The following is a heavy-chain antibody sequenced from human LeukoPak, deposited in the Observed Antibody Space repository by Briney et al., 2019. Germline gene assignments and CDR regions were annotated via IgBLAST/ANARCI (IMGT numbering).Heavy chain of an antibody. CDR2: IYYSGST. V-gene: IGHV4-39*01. D-gene: IGHD3-3*01. CDR3: ASLYGAKNDFWSGYYFDY. J-gene: IGHJ4*02. CDR1: GGSISSSSYY. Sequence: SEALSLTCTVSGGSISSSSYYWGWIRQPPGKGLEWIGSIYYSGSTYYNPSLKSRVTISVDTSKNQFSLKLSAVTAADTAVYYCASLYGAKNDFWSGYYFDYWGQGTLVTVPS.